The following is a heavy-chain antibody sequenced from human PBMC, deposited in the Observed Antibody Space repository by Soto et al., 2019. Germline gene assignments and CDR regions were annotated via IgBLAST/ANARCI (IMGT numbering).Heavy chain of an antibody. D-gene: IGHD1-26*01. CDR1: GFTFSNYA. Sequence: EVQLWESGGGFVQPGGSLTLSCAASGFTFSNYAMGWVRQTPGKGLQWVSDIASGGDSTHYADSVKGRFTVSRDNSRSTLYLQMNSLTTEDTAVYYCAQDFQGVVGDYFDYWGQGTLVTVSS. V-gene: IGHV3-23*01. CDR3: AQDFQGVVGDYFDY. CDR2: IASGGDST. J-gene: IGHJ4*02.